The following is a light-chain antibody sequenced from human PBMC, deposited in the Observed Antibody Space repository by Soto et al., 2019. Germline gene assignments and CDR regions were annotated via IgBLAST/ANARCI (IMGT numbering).Light chain of an antibody. CDR1: QGYRSD. V-gene: IGKV1-6*01. CDR3: QHYNSYSEA. CDR2: GAS. J-gene: IGKJ1*01. Sequence: AIQVTQSPSSLSASVGDRVTITCRATQGYRSDLGWYQQKPGKAPKLLIYGASNFQAEVPSRFSGSASGTDFTLTISSLQADDFATYYCQHYNSYSEAFGQGTKVELK.